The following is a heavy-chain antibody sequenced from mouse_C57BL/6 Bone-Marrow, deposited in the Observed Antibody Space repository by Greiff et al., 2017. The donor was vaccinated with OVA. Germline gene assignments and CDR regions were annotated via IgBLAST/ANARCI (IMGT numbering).Heavy chain of an antibody. J-gene: IGHJ4*01. CDR1: GYAFTNYL. CDR3: AVTAMDY. V-gene: IGHV1-54*01. D-gene: IGHD2-13*01. CDR2: INPGSGGT. Sequence: QVQLQQSGAELVRPGTSVKVSCKASGYAFTNYLIEWVKQRPGQGLEWIGVINPGSGGTNYNEKFKGKATLTADKSSSTAYMQLSSLTSEDSAVYFSAVTAMDYWGQGTSVTVSS.